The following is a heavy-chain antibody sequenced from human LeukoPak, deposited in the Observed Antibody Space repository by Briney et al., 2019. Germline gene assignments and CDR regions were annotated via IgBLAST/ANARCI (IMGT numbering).Heavy chain of an antibody. CDR2: INSDGSST. CDR1: GFTFSMHW. J-gene: IGHJ1*01. Sequence: SGGSLRLSCAASGFTFSMHWMHWVRQAPGKGLVWVSRINSDGSSTSYADSVKGRFTISRDNAKNTLYLQVNSLRAEDTAVYYCAKDYYDSSGYYTGEYFQHWGQGTLVTVSS. CDR3: AKDYYDSSGYYTGEYFQH. D-gene: IGHD3-22*01. V-gene: IGHV3-74*01.